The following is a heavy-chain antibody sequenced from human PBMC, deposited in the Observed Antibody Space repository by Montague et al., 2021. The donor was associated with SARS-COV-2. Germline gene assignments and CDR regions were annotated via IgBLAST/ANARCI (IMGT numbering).Heavy chain of an antibody. CDR3: ARGDDKSADYNYYAMDV. Sequence: SETMSLTCVVYGGSFSGYYWSWIRQPPGKGLEWIGEIKDNGFTSYNPSLKSRITISVDTSKNHFSLKLSSVTATDTAIYYCARGDDKSADYNYYAMDVWGPGTTVTVSS. CDR2: IKDNGFT. J-gene: IGHJ6*02. CDR1: GGSFSGYY. D-gene: IGHD3-22*01. V-gene: IGHV4-34*01.